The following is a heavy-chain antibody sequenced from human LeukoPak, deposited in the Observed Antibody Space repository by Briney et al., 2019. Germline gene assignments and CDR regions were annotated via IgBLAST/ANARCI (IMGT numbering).Heavy chain of an antibody. CDR1: GGSISSGGYY. Sequence: SQTLSLTCTVSGGSISSGGYYWSWIRQPPGKGLEWIGYIYHSGSTYYNPSLKSRVTISVDRSKNQFSLKLSSVTAADTAVYYCATCSSTSADYMDVWGKGTTVTVSS. V-gene: IGHV4-30-2*01. J-gene: IGHJ6*03. CDR2: IYHSGST. CDR3: ATCSSTSADYMDV. D-gene: IGHD2-2*01.